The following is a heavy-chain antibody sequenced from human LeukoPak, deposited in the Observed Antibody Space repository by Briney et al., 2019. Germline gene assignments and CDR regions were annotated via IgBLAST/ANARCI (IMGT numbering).Heavy chain of an antibody. CDR1: GFTFSSYA. CDR2: ISYDGSNK. Sequence: PGGSLRLSCAASGFTFSSYAMHWVRQAPGKGLEWVAVISYDGSNKYYADSVKGRFTISRDNSKNTLYLQMNSLRAEDTAVYYCARQRGVYSSGWYSSLSYWGQGTLVTVSS. J-gene: IGHJ4*02. CDR3: ARQRGVYSSGWYSSLSY. D-gene: IGHD6-19*01. V-gene: IGHV3-30-3*01.